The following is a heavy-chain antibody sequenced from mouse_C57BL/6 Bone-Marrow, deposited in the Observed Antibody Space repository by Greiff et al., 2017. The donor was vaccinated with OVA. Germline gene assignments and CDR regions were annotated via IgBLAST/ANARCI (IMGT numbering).Heavy chain of an antibody. J-gene: IGHJ4*01. CDR1: GFTFSSYA. Sequence: EVKLVESGEGLVKPGGSLKLSCAASGFTFSSYAMSWVRQTPEKRLEWVAYISSGGDYIYYADTVMGRFTISRNNARNTLYLQMSSLKSEDTAMYCCTRLLDAMDYWRQGTAVTGSS. D-gene: IGHD2-1*01. CDR3: TRLLDAMDY. V-gene: IGHV5-9-1*02. CDR2: ISSGGDYI.